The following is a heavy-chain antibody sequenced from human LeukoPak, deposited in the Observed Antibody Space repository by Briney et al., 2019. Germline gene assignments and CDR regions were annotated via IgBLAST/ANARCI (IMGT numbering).Heavy chain of an antibody. CDR1: RFTFSSND. CDR3: ARDGRTSSHFDC. CDR2: ISSSSSYT. J-gene: IGHJ4*02. V-gene: IGHV3-11*05. Sequence: PGGSLRLSCAASRFTFSSNDMHWVRQAPGKGLEWVSYISSSSSYTNYADSVKGRFTIARDNAKNSLYLQMNSLRAEDTAVYYCARDGRTSSHFDCWGQGTLVTVSP. D-gene: IGHD2-2*01.